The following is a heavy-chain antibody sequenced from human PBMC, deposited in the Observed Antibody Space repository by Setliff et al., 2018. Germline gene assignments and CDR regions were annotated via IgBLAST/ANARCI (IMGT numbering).Heavy chain of an antibody. CDR3: ARTPYYYDTAGYDF. J-gene: IGHJ4*02. D-gene: IGHD3-22*01. V-gene: IGHV4-4*07. CDR2: IYTTGST. CDR1: GGSIRSYY. Sequence: PSETLSLTCTVSGGSIRSYYWSWIRQPAGKGLEWIGHIYTTGSTNYNPSLKSRVTLSVDTSKNQFSLKLTSVTAADTAIYYCARTPYYYDTAGYDFWGQGTLENVSS.